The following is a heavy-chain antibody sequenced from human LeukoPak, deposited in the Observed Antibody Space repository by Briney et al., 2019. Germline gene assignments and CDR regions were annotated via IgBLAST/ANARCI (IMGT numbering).Heavy chain of an antibody. CDR2: IFYGGST. V-gene: IGHV4-59*11. D-gene: IGHD3-22*01. CDR1: GDSIGSHY. Sequence: SETLSLTCTVSGDSIGSHYWSWIRQPPGKGLEWIGYIFYGGSTNYNPSLKSRVTISVDTSKNQFSLKLNSVTAADTAVYYCARDYYDSRGEAFDIWGQGTMVTVSS. J-gene: IGHJ3*02. CDR3: ARDYYDSRGEAFDI.